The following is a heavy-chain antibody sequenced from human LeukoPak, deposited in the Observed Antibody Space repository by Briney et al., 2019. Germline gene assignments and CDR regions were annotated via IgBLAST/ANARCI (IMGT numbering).Heavy chain of an antibody. V-gene: IGHV3-23*01. CDR1: GFTFSIYA. CDR3: AKDRPNYYGSNGHYYRRDGDY. CDR2: IASSGGGT. J-gene: IGHJ4*02. D-gene: IGHD3-22*01. Sequence: GGSLRLSCAAPGFTFSIYAMSWVRQAPGKGLQWVSSIASSGGGTYYADSVKGRFTISRDNSENMLYLQMNSLRVEDTAVYFCAKDRPNYYGSNGHYYRRDGDYWGQGTLVTVSS.